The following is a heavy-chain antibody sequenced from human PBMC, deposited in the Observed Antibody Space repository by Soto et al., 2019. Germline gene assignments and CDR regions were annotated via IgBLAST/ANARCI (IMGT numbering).Heavy chain of an antibody. V-gene: IGHV5-51*01. CDR3: ARAFDYYDSSGHYLRAFDM. CDR1: GYSFTTYW. D-gene: IGHD3-22*01. J-gene: IGHJ3*02. CDR2: IHPGDSDT. Sequence: GESLKISCKGSGYSFTTYWIGWVRQMPGKXLEWMGIIHPGDSDTRYSPSFQGQVTISADKSINTAYLQWSSLKASDTGMYYCARAFDYYDSSGHYLRAFDMWGQGTMVTVSS.